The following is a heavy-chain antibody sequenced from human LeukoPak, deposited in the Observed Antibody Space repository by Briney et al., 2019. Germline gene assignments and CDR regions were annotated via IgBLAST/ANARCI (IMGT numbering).Heavy chain of an antibody. J-gene: IGHJ5*02. CDR1: AFTFRTYS. CDR2: ISVSTSYI. CDR3: ARGCSSTSCHTADNWFDP. V-gene: IGHV3-21*01. Sequence: PGGSLRLSCVASAFTFRTYSMHWVRQAPGKGLEWVSSISVSTSYIYYADSVRGRFTISRDNATNSLYLQMNSLRAEDTAVYYCARGCSSTSCHTADNWFDPWGQGTLVTVSS. D-gene: IGHD2-2*01.